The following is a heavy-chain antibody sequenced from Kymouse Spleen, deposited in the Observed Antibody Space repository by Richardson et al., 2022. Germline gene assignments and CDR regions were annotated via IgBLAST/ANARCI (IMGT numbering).Heavy chain of an antibody. CDR1: GGSFSGYY. CDR2: INHSGST. V-gene: IGHV4-34*01. D-gene: IGHD6-6*01. CDR3: ARGAARGNWFDP. J-gene: IGHJ5*02. Sequence: QVQLQQWGAGLLKPSETLSLTCAVYGGSFSGYYWSWIRQPPGKGLEWIGEINHSGSTNYNPSLKSRVTISVDTSKNQFSLKLSSVTAADTAVYYCARGAARGNWFDPWGQGTLVTVSS.